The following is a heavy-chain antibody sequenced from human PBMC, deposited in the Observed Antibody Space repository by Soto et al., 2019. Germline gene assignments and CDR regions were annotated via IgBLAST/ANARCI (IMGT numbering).Heavy chain of an antibody. Sequence: QVQLVESGGGVVQPGRSLRLSCAASGFTFSSYGMHWVRQAPGKGLEWVAVIWYDGSNKYYADSVKGRFTISRDNSKNTLYLQMNSLRAEDTAVYYCASEYCSSTSCPMPYGMDVWGQGTTVTVSS. J-gene: IGHJ6*02. V-gene: IGHV3-33*01. CDR1: GFTFSSYG. D-gene: IGHD2-2*01. CDR2: IWYDGSNK. CDR3: ASEYCSSTSCPMPYGMDV.